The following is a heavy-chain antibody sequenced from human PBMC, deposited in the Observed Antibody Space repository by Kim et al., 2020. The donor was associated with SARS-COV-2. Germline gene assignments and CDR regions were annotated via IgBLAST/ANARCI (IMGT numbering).Heavy chain of an antibody. CDR3: ARQQHIVVVTAIRFWFDP. V-gene: IGHV4-39*01. CDR2: IYYSGST. Sequence: SETPSLTCTVSGGSISSSSYYWGWIRQPPGKGLEWIGSIYYSGSTYYNPSLKSRVTISVDTSKNQFSLKLSSVTAADTAVYYCARQQHIVVVTAIRFWFDPWGQGTLVTVSS. J-gene: IGHJ5*02. D-gene: IGHD2-21*02. CDR1: GGSISSSSYY.